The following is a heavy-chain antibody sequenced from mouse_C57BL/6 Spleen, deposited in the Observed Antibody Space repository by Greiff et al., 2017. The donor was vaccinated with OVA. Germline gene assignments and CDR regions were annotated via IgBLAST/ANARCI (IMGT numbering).Heavy chain of an antibody. V-gene: IGHV8-8*01. D-gene: IGHD2-3*01. CDR3: ARHRGDGYYKNWYFDV. J-gene: IGHJ1*03. CDR1: GFSLSTFGMG. Sequence: QVTLKECGPGILQPSQTLSLTCSFSGFSLSTFGMGVGWIRQPSGKGLEWLAHIWWDDDKYYNPALKSRLTISKDTSKNQVFLKIANVDTADTATYYCARHRGDGYYKNWYFDVWGTGTTVTVSS. CDR2: IWWDDDK.